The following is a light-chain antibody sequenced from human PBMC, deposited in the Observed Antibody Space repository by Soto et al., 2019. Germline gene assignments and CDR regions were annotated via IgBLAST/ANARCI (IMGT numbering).Light chain of an antibody. CDR2: DAS. J-gene: IGKJ1*01. CDR1: QSVSSY. Sequence: EIVLTQSPATLSLSPGERATLSCRASQSVSSYLAWYQQKPGQAPRLLIYDASNRATDIPARFSGSGSGTDFSLTISVLEPEDFAVYYCLQRSGWPWTFGQGTKVEIK. CDR3: LQRSGWPWT. V-gene: IGKV3-11*01.